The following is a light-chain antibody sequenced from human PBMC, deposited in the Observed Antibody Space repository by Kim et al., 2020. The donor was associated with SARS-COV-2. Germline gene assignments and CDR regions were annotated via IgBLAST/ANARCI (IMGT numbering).Light chain of an antibody. CDR3: QQYGFSPNT. J-gene: IGKJ2*01. CDR1: QSVSSY. V-gene: IGKV3-20*01. Sequence: EIVSTQSPGTLSLSPGERATLSCRASQSVSSYLAWYQQKPGQAPRLLIHGASSRATGIPDRFSGSGSGTDFTLTISRLEPEDFAVYYCQQYGFSPNTFGQGTKLEI. CDR2: GAS.